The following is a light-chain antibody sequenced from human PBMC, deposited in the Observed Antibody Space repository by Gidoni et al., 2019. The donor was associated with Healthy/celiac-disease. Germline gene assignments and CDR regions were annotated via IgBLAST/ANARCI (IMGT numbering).Light chain of an antibody. CDR3: QQYYRTPYT. Sequence: DSVMTQSPDSLAVSLGERATINCKSSQRVLYSSNNKNYLAWYQQKPGQPPKLLIYWASTRESGVPYRFSGSGSGTDFTLTISSLQAEDVAVYYCQQYYRTPYTFGQGTKLEIK. J-gene: IGKJ2*01. CDR2: WAS. CDR1: QRVLYSSNNKNY. V-gene: IGKV4-1*01.